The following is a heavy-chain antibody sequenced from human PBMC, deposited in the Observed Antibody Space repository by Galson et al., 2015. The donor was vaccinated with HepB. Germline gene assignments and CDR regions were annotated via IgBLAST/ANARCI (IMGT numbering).Heavy chain of an antibody. V-gene: IGHV3-30*03. CDR3: ARGTRVMEWLLGV. J-gene: IGHJ6*02. Sequence: SLRLSCAASGFTFSSYGMHWVRQAPGKGLEWVAVISYDGSNKYYADSVKGRFTISRDNSKNTLYLQMNSLRAEDTAVYYCARGTRVMEWLLGVWGQGTTVTVSS. D-gene: IGHD3-3*01. CDR2: ISYDGSNK. CDR1: GFTFSSYG.